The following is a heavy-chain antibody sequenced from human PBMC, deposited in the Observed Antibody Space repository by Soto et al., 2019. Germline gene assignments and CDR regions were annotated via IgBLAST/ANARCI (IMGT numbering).Heavy chain of an antibody. V-gene: IGHV4-59*01. Sequence: PSETLSLTCTVSGGSISSYYWSWIRQPPGKGLEWIGYIYYSGSTNYNPSLKSRVTISVDTSKNQFSLKLSSVTAADTAVYYCAXGVAGRDSSGYYPAFDIWGQGTMVTVSS. J-gene: IGHJ3*02. CDR3: AXGVAGRDSSGYYPAFDI. CDR1: GGSISSYY. D-gene: IGHD3-22*01. CDR2: IYYSGST.